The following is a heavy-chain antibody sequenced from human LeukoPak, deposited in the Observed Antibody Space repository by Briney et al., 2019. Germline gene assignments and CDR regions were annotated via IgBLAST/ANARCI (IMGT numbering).Heavy chain of an antibody. D-gene: IGHD5-18*01. CDR2: ISYDGSNK. V-gene: IGHV3-30-3*01. CDR1: GFTFRSYA. CDR3: ARSFTAMGSPDY. J-gene: IGHJ4*02. Sequence: GGSLRLSCAASGFTFRSYAMHWVRQAPGKGLEWVAVISYDGSNKYYADSVKGRFTISRDNSKNTLYLQMNSLRAEDTAVYYCARSFTAMGSPDYWGQGTLVTVSS.